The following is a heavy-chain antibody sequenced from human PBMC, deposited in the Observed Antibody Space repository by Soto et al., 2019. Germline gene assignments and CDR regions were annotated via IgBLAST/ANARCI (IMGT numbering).Heavy chain of an antibody. CDR3: AKVDSGYDLYDYGDSEFEGGNFDY. J-gene: IGHJ4*02. Sequence: PGGSLRLSCAASGFTFSSYAMSWVRQAPGKGLEWVSAISGSGGSTYYADSVKGRFTISRDNSKNTLYLQMNSLRAEDTAVYYCAKVDSGYDLYDYGDSEFEGGNFDYWGQGTLVTVSS. V-gene: IGHV3-23*01. D-gene: IGHD5-12*01. CDR2: ISGSGGST. CDR1: GFTFSSYA.